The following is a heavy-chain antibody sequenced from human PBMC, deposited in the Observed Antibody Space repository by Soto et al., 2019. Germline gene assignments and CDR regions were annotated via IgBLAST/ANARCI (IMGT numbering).Heavy chain of an antibody. CDR1: GFTLSSYE. J-gene: IGHJ4*02. V-gene: IGHV3-48*03. CDR3: ARYIADLDY. D-gene: IGHD6-13*01. Sequence: GGSLRLSCAASGFTLSSYEMNWVRQAPGKGLEWVSYISSSGSTIYYADSVKGRFTISRDNAKNSLYLQMNSLRAEDTAVYYCARYIADLDYWGQGTLVTVSS. CDR2: ISSSGSTI.